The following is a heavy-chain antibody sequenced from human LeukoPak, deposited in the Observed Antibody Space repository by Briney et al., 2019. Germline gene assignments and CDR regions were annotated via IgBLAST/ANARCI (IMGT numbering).Heavy chain of an antibody. J-gene: IGHJ5*02. CDR2: IYYSGST. CDR1: GGSISSYY. V-gene: IGHV4-59*01. CDR3: ARGIAAAFNWFDP. Sequence: SSETLSLTCTVSGGSISSYYWSWIRQPPGKGLEWIGYIYYSGSTNYNPSLKSRVTISVDTSKNQFSLKLSSVTAADTAVYYCARGIAAAFNWFDPWGQGTLVTVSS. D-gene: IGHD6-13*01.